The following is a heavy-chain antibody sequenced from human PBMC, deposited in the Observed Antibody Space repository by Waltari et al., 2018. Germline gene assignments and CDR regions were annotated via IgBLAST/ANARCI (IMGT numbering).Heavy chain of an antibody. CDR2: LKSKAEGGTT. Sequence: EVQLVESGGGLVKPGDSLRLSCVASGFPFANAWINWVRQAPGKGLEWVGRLKSKAEGGTTDYAAPVKGRFAISRDDSKDTAYLQMNSLKTEDTAMYFCTTEGGRTWPMYWGQGTLVTVSS. V-gene: IGHV3-15*01. J-gene: IGHJ4*02. CDR1: GFPFANAW. D-gene: IGHD2-2*01. CDR3: TTEGGRTWPMY.